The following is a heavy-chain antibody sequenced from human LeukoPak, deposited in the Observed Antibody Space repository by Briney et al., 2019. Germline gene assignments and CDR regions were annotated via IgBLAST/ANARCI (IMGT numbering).Heavy chain of an antibody. J-gene: IGHJ5*02. CDR1: GYTFTGYY. Sequence: GASVKVSCKASGYTFTGYYMHWLRQAPGQGLEWMGWINPNSGGTNYAQKFQGRVTMTRDTSITTAYMELSRLRFDDTAVYYCARVVVVSAGVSNWFDPCGQGTLVTVSS. D-gene: IGHD2-2*01. CDR2: INPNSGGT. V-gene: IGHV1-2*02. CDR3: ARVVVVSAGVSNWFDP.